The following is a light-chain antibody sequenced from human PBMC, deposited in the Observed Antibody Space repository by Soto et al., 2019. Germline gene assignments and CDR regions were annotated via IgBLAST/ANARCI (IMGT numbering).Light chain of an antibody. CDR2: KAS. J-gene: IGKJ4*01. V-gene: IGKV1-5*03. CDR3: QQYNTYPLT. Sequence: DIQMTQSPSTLSASVGDRVTITCRACQSISTWLAWYQQKPGKAPKLLIYKASNLEGGVPSRFSGSGSGTEFTITISSLQADDFATYYCQQYNTYPLTFGGGTTVEIK. CDR1: QSISTW.